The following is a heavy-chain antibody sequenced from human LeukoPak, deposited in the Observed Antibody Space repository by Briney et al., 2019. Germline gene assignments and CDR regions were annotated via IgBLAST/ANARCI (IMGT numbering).Heavy chain of an antibody. V-gene: IGHV3-7*01. CDR3: ARDQGLNRYSSFGGLSPLYYYYGMDV. D-gene: IGHD6-19*01. J-gene: IGHJ6*02. CDR1: GFTFSSYW. Sequence: GGSLRPSCAASGFTFSSYWMSWVRQAPGKGLEWVANIKQDGSEKYYVDSVKGRFTISRDNAKNSLYLQMNSLRAEDTAVYYCARDQGLNRYSSFGGLSPLYYYYGMDVWGQGATVTVSS. CDR2: IKQDGSEK.